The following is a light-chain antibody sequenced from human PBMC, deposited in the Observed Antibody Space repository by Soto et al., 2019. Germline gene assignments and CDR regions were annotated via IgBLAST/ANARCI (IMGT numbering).Light chain of an antibody. Sequence: QSALTQPHSVSGSPGQSVTISCTGTSSYVGGYNYVSWYQHHPGKAPKLIIYDVSERPSGVPDRFSGSKSGNTGNTASLNISGRQAEDEAAYYCGTYAGRYTHGFGRGTKLTVL. CDR3: GTYAGRYTHG. CDR2: DVS. V-gene: IGLV2-11*01. CDR1: SSYVGGYNY. J-gene: IGLJ1*01.